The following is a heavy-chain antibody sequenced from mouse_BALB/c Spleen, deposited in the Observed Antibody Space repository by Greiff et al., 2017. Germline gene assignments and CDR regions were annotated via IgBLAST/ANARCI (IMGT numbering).Heavy chain of an antibody. CDR3: ARGLYYGNYWFAY. CDR2: ISSGGST. J-gene: IGHJ3*01. D-gene: IGHD2-1*01. V-gene: IGHV5-6-5*01. Sequence: EVQGVESGGGLVKPGGSLKLSCAASGFTFSSYAMSWVRQTPEKRLEWVASISSGGSTYYPDSVKGRFTISRDNARNILYLQMSSLRSEDTAMYYCARGLYYGNYWFAYWGQGTLVTVSA. CDR1: GFTFSSYA.